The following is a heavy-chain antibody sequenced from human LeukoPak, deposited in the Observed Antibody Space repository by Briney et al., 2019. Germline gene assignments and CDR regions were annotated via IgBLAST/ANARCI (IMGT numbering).Heavy chain of an antibody. V-gene: IGHV4-59*01. CDR1: GGSISSYY. CDR2: IYDSGSS. D-gene: IGHD6-13*01. Sequence: SETLSLTCTVSGGSISSYYWSWIRQPPGKGLEWIGYIYDSGSSSYNPSLKSRVTISGDTSKNQFSLKLSSVTAADTAVYYCAGVRRSSWYGAFDIWGQGTMVTVSS. CDR3: AGVRRSSWYGAFDI. J-gene: IGHJ3*02.